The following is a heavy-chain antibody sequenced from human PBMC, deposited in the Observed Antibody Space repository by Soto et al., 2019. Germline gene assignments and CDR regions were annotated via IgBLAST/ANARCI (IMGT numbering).Heavy chain of an antibody. CDR1: GFTFSSYA. J-gene: IGHJ4*02. V-gene: IGHV3-23*01. CDR3: VRYCSTTLCNGVATRTFDY. CDR2: ISGSST. Sequence: PGGSLRLSCAASGFTFSSYAMSWVRQAPGKGLEWVSAISGSSTYYADSVKGRFTISRDNSKDTLYLQMNSLRDEDTALYYCVRYCSTTLCNGVATRTFDYWGQGTLVTVSS. D-gene: IGHD2-2*01.